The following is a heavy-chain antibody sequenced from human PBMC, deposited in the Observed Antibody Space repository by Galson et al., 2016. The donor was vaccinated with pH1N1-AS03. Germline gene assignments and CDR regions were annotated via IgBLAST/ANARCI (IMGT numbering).Heavy chain of an antibody. CDR3: ARRRAEMSGNWYFDL. V-gene: IGHV2-5*02. D-gene: IGHD3-10*01. CDR1: GFSLSTTRVG. CDR2: IYWDDDR. Sequence: PALVKPTQTLTLTCSFSGFSLSTTRVGVGWIRQPPGKALEYLGLIYWDDDRRYRPSLNSRLTITKDTSKNQVLLRLTNVDPVDTGTYYCARRRAEMSGNWYFDLWGRGTLVTVSS. J-gene: IGHJ2*01.